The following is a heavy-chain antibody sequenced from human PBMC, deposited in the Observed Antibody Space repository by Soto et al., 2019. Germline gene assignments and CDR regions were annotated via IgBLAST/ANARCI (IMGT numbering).Heavy chain of an antibody. J-gene: IGHJ4*02. V-gene: IGHV1-69*15. Sequence: QVQLVQSGAEVRKPGSSVQVSCKASGGTFYNYTFSWVRQAPGQGLEWMGSITPIYPTTNYAEKFQGRLTVTADGSTNTAYMELNSLTSEDTAVYYCARIPRYSFPTSDDLDSWGQGTLVTVSS. CDR2: ITPIYPTT. D-gene: IGHD5-18*01. CDR1: GGTFYNYT. CDR3: ARIPRYSFPTSDDLDS.